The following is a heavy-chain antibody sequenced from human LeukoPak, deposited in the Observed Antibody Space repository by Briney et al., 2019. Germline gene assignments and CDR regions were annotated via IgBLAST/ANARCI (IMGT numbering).Heavy chain of an antibody. Sequence: SETLSLTCTVSGGSVSSGSYYWSWIRQPPGKGLEWIGYIYYSGSTNYNPSLKSRVTLSVDTSKNQFSLKLSSVTAADTAVYYCARWAAGVTAYDYWGQGTLVTVSS. D-gene: IGHD2-21*02. CDR2: IYYSGST. CDR3: ARWAAGVTAYDY. J-gene: IGHJ4*02. V-gene: IGHV4-61*01. CDR1: GGSVSSGSYY.